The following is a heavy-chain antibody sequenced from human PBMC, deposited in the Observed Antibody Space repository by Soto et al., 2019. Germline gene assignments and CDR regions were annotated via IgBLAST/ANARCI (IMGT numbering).Heavy chain of an antibody. CDR1: GGSISSGGYS. CDR2: LYHSGTT. V-gene: IGHV4-30-2*01. Sequence: SETLSLTCAVSGGSISSGGYSWSWIRQPPGKGLEWIGYLYHSGTTYYNPSLKSRVTISVDRSKNQFSLKLSSVTAADTAVYYCARGGYPGECIRTSCQDDYYYGRDVWGQGTTVTVS. CDR3: ARGGYPGECIRTSCQDDYYYGRDV. D-gene: IGHD2-2*03. J-gene: IGHJ6*02.